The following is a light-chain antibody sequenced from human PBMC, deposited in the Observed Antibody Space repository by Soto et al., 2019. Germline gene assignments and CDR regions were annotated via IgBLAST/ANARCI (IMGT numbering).Light chain of an antibody. CDR1: HTISSSY. CDR3: QQYVTSSTRT. J-gene: IGKJ1*01. V-gene: IGKV3-20*01. CDR2: GIS. Sequence: EIVLTQSPGTLSLSPGERATLSCRASHTISSSYLAWYQQKPGQAPRLLMYGISRRATGIPDRFSGSGSGTDFTLTITRLEPDDFAVYYCQQYVTSSTRTFGQGTKVEIK.